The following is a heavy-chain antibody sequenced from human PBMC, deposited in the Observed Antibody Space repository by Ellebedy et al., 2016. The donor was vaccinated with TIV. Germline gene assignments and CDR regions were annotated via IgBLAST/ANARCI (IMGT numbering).Heavy chain of an antibody. V-gene: IGHV3-21*01. CDR3: ASLSRSQPLTDDY. CDR2: ISSSSSYI. D-gene: IGHD1-14*01. Sequence: GGSLRLXXAASGFTFSSYSMNWVRQAPGKGLEWVSSISSSSSYIYYADSVKGRFTISRDNAKNSLYLQMNSLRAEDTAVYYCASLSRSQPLTDDYWGQGTLVTVSS. J-gene: IGHJ4*02. CDR1: GFTFSSYS.